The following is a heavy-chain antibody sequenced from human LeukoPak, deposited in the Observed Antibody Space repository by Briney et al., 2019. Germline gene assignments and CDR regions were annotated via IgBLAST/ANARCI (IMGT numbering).Heavy chain of an antibody. D-gene: IGHD6-6*01. Sequence: SGGSLRLSCAASGFTFSSYWMHWVRQAPGKGLEWVAFIRYDGSNKYYADSVKGRLTISRDNSKNTLYLQMTSLRGDDTAVYYCAKEKNSYSSSSGQGYWGQGTLVTVSS. J-gene: IGHJ4*02. CDR2: IRYDGSNK. CDR3: AKEKNSYSSSSGQGY. CDR1: GFTFSSYW. V-gene: IGHV3-30*02.